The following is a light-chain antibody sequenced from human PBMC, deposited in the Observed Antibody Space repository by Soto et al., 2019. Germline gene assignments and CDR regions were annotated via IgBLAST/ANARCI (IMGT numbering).Light chain of an antibody. CDR2: DVN. V-gene: IGLV2-8*01. Sequence: QSALTQPPSASGSPGQSVTISCTGTSSDVGGYNYVSWYQQHPGKAPKLMIYDVNQRPSGVPDRFSGSKSGNTASLTVSGLQAEDEADYYCSSYAGTHIVFGPGTKLTVL. CDR1: SSDVGGYNY. CDR3: SSYAGTHIV. J-gene: IGLJ1*01.